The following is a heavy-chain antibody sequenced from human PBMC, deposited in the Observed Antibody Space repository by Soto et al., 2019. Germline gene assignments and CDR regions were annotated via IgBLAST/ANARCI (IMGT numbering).Heavy chain of an antibody. CDR1: GYIFTAYS. V-gene: IGHV1-46*01. D-gene: IGHD2-15*01. CDR3: AREENCSDGICYSEYFQR. J-gene: IGHJ1*01. Sequence: QVHLVQSGAEVKKPGASVKVSCKASGYIFTAYSMHLVRPAPGHGLEWMGVVNPSGGSTNYAQKFQGRITMTRDTSTSTVYMDLSSLTSEDTAVYYCAREENCSDGICYSEYFQRWGQGTLVTVSS. CDR2: VNPSGGST.